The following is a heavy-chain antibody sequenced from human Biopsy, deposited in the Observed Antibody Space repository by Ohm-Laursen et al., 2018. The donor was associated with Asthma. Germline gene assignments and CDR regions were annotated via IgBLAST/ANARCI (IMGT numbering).Heavy chain of an antibody. J-gene: IGHJ6*02. CDR1: GYTFNSAG. Sequence: ASVKVSCKTSGYTFNSAGITWVRQAPGQGLEWMRWISVYNGNTKVAQKLQDRVTMITDTSTSTAYMELRSLTSDDTAVYFCARAVDYSHYYGIDVWGQGTTVTVS. CDR2: ISVYNGNT. CDR3: ARAVDYSHYYGIDV. D-gene: IGHD3-10*01. V-gene: IGHV1-18*01.